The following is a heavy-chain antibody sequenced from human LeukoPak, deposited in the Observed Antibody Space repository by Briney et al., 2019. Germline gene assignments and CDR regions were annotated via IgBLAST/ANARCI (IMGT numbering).Heavy chain of an antibody. CDR2: INPNSGGT. Sequence: ASVKVSCKASGYTFTGYYMHWVRQAPGQGLEWMGWINPNSGGTNYAQKFQGWVTMTRDTSISTACMELSRLRSDDTAVYYCAREWESYGEGHFDYWGQGTLVTVSS. CDR3: AREWESYGEGHFDY. D-gene: IGHD1-26*01. J-gene: IGHJ4*02. CDR1: GYTFTGYY. V-gene: IGHV1-2*04.